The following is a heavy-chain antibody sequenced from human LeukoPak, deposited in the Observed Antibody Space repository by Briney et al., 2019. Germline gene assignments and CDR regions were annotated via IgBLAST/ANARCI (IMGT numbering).Heavy chain of an antibody. J-gene: IGHJ5*02. CDR2: MYHNGST. V-gene: IGHV4-39*01. D-gene: IGHD5-24*01. Sequence: PSETLSLTCTVSGGSISSISYYWGWIRQPPGKGLEWIGSMYHNGSTYYNPSLKSRVTISVDTSKTQFPLKLTSVTAADTAVYYCARHPSGRMWLQQGGSFDPWGQGTLVTVSS. CDR3: ARHPSGRMWLQQGGSFDP. CDR1: GGSISSISYY.